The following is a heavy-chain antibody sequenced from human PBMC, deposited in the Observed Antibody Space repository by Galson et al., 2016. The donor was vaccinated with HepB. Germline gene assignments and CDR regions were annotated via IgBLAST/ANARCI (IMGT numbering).Heavy chain of an antibody. D-gene: IGHD2-21*02. CDR3: ARNLASCAGDWFFHNVFDV. CDR2: IIPITGTT. V-gene: IGHV1-69*06. CDR1: GDTFGSHG. J-gene: IGHJ3*01. Sequence: SVKVSCKASGDTFGSHGINWVRQAPGQGLEWIGGIIPITGTTTYAQKFQGTVRITADKSKITAYMELSSLRSEDTAVYYCARNLASCAGDWFFHNVFDVWGQGTMVAVSS.